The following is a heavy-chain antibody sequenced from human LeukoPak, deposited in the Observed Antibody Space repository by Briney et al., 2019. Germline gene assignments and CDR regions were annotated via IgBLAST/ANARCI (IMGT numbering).Heavy chain of an antibody. D-gene: IGHD6-13*01. V-gene: IGHV1-69*05. CDR3: ASQAAAGTTGGDY. CDR2: IIPIFGTA. Sequence: ASVKVSCKASGGTFSSYAISWVRQAPGQGLEWMGGIIPIFGTANYAQKFQGRVTITTGESTSTAYMELSSLRSEDTAVYYCASQAAAGTTGGDYWGQGTLVTVSS. CDR1: GGTFSSYA. J-gene: IGHJ4*02.